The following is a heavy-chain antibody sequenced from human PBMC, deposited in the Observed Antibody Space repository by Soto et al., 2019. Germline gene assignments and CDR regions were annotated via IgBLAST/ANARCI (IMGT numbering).Heavy chain of an antibody. J-gene: IGHJ3*02. Sequence: GGSLRLSCAASGFTFDDYAMHWVRQAPGKGLECVSGISWNSGSIGYADSVKGRFTISRDNAKNSLYLQMNSLRAEDTALYYCAKDIIGGSDAFDIWGQGTMVTVSS. CDR3: AKDIIGGSDAFDI. CDR1: GFTFDDYA. D-gene: IGHD2-15*01. V-gene: IGHV3-9*01. CDR2: ISWNSGSI.